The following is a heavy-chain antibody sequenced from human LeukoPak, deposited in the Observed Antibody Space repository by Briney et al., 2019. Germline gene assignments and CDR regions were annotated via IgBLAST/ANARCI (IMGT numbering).Heavy chain of an antibody. J-gene: IGHJ4*02. V-gene: IGHV3-66*01. CDR2: IYSGGNT. Sequence: PGGSLRLSCAAFGFTVSVNYMSWVRQAPGKGLECVSVIYSGGNTYYADSVKGRFTISRDNSKNTLSLQMNSLRAEDTAIYYCATCRQVLLPFESWGQGTLVTVSS. CDR3: ATCRQVLLPFES. CDR1: GFTVSVNY. D-gene: IGHD2-8*02.